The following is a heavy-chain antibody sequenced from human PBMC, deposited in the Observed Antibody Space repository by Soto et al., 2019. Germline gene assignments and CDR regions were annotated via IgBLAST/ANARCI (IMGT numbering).Heavy chain of an antibody. CDR1: GGSISSYY. CDR3: AKLPWADYGGIFDP. J-gene: IGHJ5*02. V-gene: IGHV4-59*01. CDR2: VYYSGNT. D-gene: IGHD4-17*01. Sequence: SETLSLTCTVSGGSISSYYWGWIRQPPGKGLEWIGYVYYSGNTNYNPSLKSRVTISVDTSKNQFSLKLGSVTAADTALYYCAKLPWADYGGIFDPWGQGTLVTVS.